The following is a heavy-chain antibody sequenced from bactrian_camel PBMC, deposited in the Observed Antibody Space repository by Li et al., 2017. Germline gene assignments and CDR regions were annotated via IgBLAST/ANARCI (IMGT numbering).Heavy chain of an antibody. V-gene: IGHV3S54*01. Sequence: HVQLVESGGGSVQAGGSLRLSCAASGYIYRRNCMGWFRQAPGKEREGVAAINTAGGPPNYADSVKGRFTITHDRSKNTMYLQMDNLKTEDTGVYYCAALNSTYGGRFGWCKDFRGQGTQVTVS. D-gene: IGHD6*01. CDR3: AALNSTYGGRFGWCKDF. J-gene: IGHJ4*01. CDR1: GYIYRRNC. CDR2: INTAGGPP.